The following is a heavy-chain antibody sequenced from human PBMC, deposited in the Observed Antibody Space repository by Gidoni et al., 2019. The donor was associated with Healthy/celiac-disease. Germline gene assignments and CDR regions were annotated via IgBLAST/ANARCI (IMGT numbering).Heavy chain of an antibody. CDR2: TRNKANSYTT. CDR3: ATSSTIVVVPAADEYYYYMDV. CDR1: GFTFSDHY. Sequence: EVQLVESGGGLVQPGGSLRLSCAASGFTFSDHYMDWVRQAPGKGLEWVGRTRNKANSYTTEYAASVKGRFTISRDDSKNSLYLQMNSLKTEDTAVYYCATSSTIVVVPAADEYYYYMDVWGKGTTVTVSS. J-gene: IGHJ6*03. D-gene: IGHD2-2*01. V-gene: IGHV3-72*01.